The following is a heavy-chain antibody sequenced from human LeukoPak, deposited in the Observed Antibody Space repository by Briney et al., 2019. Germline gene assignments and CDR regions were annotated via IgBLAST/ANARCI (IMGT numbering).Heavy chain of an antibody. V-gene: IGHV3-74*01. CDR2: INTDGSST. CDR3: AKVTTVVNLGYFDY. Sequence: GGSLRLSCAASGFIFSSYWMHWVRHAPGKGLAWVSRINTDGSSTSYADSVKGRFTISRDNAKNTLYLQMNSLRAEDTAVYYCAKVTTVVNLGYFDYWGQGTLVTVSS. J-gene: IGHJ4*02. CDR1: GFIFSSYW. D-gene: IGHD4-23*01.